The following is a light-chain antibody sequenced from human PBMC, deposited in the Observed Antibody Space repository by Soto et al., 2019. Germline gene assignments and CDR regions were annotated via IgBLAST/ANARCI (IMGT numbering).Light chain of an antibody. CDR3: QQSYMTPWT. Sequence: IQMTQSPPSLSTSVGDRVTISCRASQSISTYVNWYQHKPGKAPRLLIYAASTLESGVPSRFSGSGSGTDFTLSISSLQPEDFAIYYCQQSYMTPWTFGQGTKVDIK. J-gene: IGKJ1*01. V-gene: IGKV1-39*01. CDR1: QSISTY. CDR2: AAS.